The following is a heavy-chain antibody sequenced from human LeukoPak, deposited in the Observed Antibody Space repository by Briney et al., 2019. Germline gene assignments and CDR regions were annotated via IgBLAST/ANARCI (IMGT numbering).Heavy chain of an antibody. CDR3: ARGRQDVNMILVVMAGVSYYLDV. J-gene: IGHJ6*03. D-gene: IGHD3-22*01. CDR1: GGSFSDYY. V-gene: IGHV4-34*01. CDR2: MSPSGSS. Sequence: SETLSLTCAVYGGSFSDYYWTWIRQTPGKGLEWIGEMSPSGSSNYNPSLKSRVTTSVDTSKNQFSPKLRSVTAADTAVYYCARGRQDVNMILVVMAGVSYYLDVWSKGTTVTVS.